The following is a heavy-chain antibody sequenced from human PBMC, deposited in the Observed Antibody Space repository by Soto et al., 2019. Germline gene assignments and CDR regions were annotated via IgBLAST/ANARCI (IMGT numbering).Heavy chain of an antibody. Sequence: GESLKISCKGPGHLFNNHWIGWVRQTPGKGLEWMGLIFTRDSETKTSPSFQGHVSFSVDNSINTVYLQWTSLKTTDTGIYFCARDSGYGSGASVNHYLDYWGHGTLVTVSS. CDR3: ARDSGYGSGASVNHYLDY. CDR2: IFTRDSET. CDR1: GHLFNNHW. D-gene: IGHD3-10*01. J-gene: IGHJ4*01. V-gene: IGHV5-51*01.